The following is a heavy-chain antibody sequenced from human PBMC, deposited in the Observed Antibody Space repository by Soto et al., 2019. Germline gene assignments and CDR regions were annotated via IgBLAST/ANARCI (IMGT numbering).Heavy chain of an antibody. D-gene: IGHD6-25*01. CDR1: GFSRSTTGVA. Sequence: SGPTLVNPTQTLTLTCTFSGFSRSTTGVAVGWIRQPPGKALEWLALIYGNDDKLYSPSLKSRLTITKDTSKNQVVLTVANMDPVDSATYYCAHRSRGTYDYWGQGALVTVSS. CDR3: AHRSRGTYDY. CDR2: IYGNDDK. V-gene: IGHV2-5*01. J-gene: IGHJ4*02.